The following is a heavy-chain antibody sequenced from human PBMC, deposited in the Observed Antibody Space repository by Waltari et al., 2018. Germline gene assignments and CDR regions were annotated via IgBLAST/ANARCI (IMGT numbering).Heavy chain of an antibody. Sequence: QVQLVQSGAEVKKPGSSVKVSCEASGDTFTSYVISWVRQVPGQGLEWVGRSIPKFETGSNAQKLQGRVSISADKSTSTVYMELNSLRSEDTAVYYCARSGLSEGLPAPRAFDIWGRGTMVTVSS. J-gene: IGHJ3*02. CDR1: GDTFTSYV. CDR2: SIPKFETG. V-gene: IGHV1-69*13. D-gene: IGHD4-17*01. CDR3: ARSGLSEGLPAPRAFDI.